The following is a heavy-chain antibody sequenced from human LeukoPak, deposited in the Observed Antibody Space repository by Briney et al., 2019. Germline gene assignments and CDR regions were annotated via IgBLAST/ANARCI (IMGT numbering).Heavy chain of an antibody. CDR3: ARGSMVGSYYMDV. J-gene: IGHJ6*03. CDR2: INPNSGGT. CDR1: GYTFTGYY. D-gene: IGHD3-10*01. V-gene: IGHV1-2*02. Sequence: GASVRVSCKASGYTFTGYYMHWVRQAPGQGLEWMGWINPNSGGTNYAQKFQGRVTMTRDTSISTAYMELSRLRSDDTAVYYCARGSMVGSYYMDVWGKGTTVTVSS.